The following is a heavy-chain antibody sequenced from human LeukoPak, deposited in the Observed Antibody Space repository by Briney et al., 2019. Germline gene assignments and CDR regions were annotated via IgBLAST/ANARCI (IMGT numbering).Heavy chain of an antibody. Sequence: ASVKVSCKASGGTFSSYAISWVRQTPGQGLEWMGGIIPIFGTANYAQKFRGRVTITTDESTSTAYMELSSLRSEDTAVYYCARDLTTIAGGRFDPWGQGTLVTVSS. V-gene: IGHV1-69*05. D-gene: IGHD4-17*01. CDR2: IIPIFGTA. CDR3: ARDLTTIAGGRFDP. CDR1: GGTFSSYA. J-gene: IGHJ5*02.